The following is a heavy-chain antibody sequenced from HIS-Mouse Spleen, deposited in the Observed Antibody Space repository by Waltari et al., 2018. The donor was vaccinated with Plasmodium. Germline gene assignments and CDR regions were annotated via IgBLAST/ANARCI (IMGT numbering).Heavy chain of an antibody. J-gene: IGHJ4*02. CDR2: ISWKSGSI. CDR1: GFTFDDYA. CDR3: AKDIRQWLAGDY. Sequence: EVQLVESGGGLVQPGRSLRLSCAASGFTFDDYAMHWVRQAPGKGREGVVGISWKSGSIGYADSVKGRFTISRDNAKNSLYLQMNSLRAEDTALYYCAKDIRQWLAGDYWGQGTLVTVSS. D-gene: IGHD6-19*01. V-gene: IGHV3-9*01.